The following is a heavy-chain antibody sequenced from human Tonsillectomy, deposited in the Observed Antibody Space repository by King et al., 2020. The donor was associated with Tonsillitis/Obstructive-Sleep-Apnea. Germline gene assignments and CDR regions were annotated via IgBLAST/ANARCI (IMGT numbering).Heavy chain of an antibody. CDR1: GGSISSYY. V-gene: IGHV4-59*01. J-gene: IGHJ4*02. CDR3: ARTGHFWSGYYIFDY. D-gene: IGHD3-3*02. Sequence: QLQESGPGLVKPSETLSLTCTVTGGSISSYYWSWIRQPPGKGLEWIGYIYYSGSTNYNPSLKSRVTISVDTSKNQFSLKLSSVTAADTAVYYCARTGHFWSGYYIFDYWGQGTLVTVSS. CDR2: IYYSGST.